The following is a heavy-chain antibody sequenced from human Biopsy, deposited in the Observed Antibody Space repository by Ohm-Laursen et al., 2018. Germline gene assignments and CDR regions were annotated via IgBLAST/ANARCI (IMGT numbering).Heavy chain of an antibody. CDR2: VYYSGTT. D-gene: IGHD2-2*01. V-gene: IGHV4-61*01. Sequence: GTLSLTCIVSGGSVSDSFHFWSWIRQPPGKGLEWIGDVYYSGTTTYNPSLKSRLTISVDTSKNQFSLNLNSVTAADTAVYFCARDVKRYCSGTSCYSGYFGMDVWGQGTTVTVS. CDR3: ARDVKRYCSGTSCYSGYFGMDV. J-gene: IGHJ6*02. CDR1: GGSVSDSFHF.